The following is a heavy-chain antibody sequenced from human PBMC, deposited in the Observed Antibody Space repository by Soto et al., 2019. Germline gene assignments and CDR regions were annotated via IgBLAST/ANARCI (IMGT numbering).Heavy chain of an antibody. CDR3: ATPELLGFDY. V-gene: IGHV3-23*01. Sequence: GGALRLSCAASGFTFISYAMSWVRQAPWKGLEWVSAISGSGGTTYYADSVKGRFTISRDNSKNTLYLQMNSLRAEDTAVYYCATPELLGFDYWGQGTLVTVSS. D-gene: IGHD1-26*01. J-gene: IGHJ4*02. CDR2: ISGSGGTT. CDR1: GFTFISYA.